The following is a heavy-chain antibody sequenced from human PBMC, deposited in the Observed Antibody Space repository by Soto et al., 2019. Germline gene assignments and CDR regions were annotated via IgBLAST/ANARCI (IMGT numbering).Heavy chain of an antibody. V-gene: IGHV4-34*01. CDR3: ARGGGSNHLSLMTRRLFDL. D-gene: IGHD3-16*01. Sequence: LSETLSLTCAVYGGSFSGYYWSWIRQPPWKGLEWIGEINHSGSTNYNPSLKSRVTISVDTSKNQFSLKLSSVTAADTAVYYCARGGGSNHLSLMTRRLFDLSSQGTLDIVSS. J-gene: IGHJ5*02. CDR2: INHSGST. CDR1: GGSFSGYY.